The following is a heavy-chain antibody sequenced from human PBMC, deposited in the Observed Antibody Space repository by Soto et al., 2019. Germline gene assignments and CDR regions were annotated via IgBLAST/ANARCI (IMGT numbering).Heavy chain of an antibody. V-gene: IGHV4-31*03. CDR1: NGSISTNGHY. D-gene: IGHD6-19*01. Sequence: QVQLQESGPELVKSSQTLSLTCTVSNGSISTNGHYWTWIRQRPGKGLEWIAYIYYTGNSYYNPSLKSRLTISRYTSKNQFSLTLRSVTAADTAVDYCAREQWGFDSWGQGTLVTVSS. J-gene: IGHJ4*02. CDR2: IYYTGNS. CDR3: AREQWGFDS.